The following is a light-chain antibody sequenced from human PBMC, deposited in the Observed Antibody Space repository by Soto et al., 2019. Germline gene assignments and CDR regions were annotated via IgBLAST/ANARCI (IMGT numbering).Light chain of an antibody. J-gene: IGKJ2*01. Sequence: EIVLTQSPGTLSLSPGERATLSCRASQSVSSSYLAWYQQKPGQAPRLLIYGASSRATGIPDRFSGSGSGANFTHTIGRLEPEDFAVYYCQQYGSASMYTFGQGTTREIK. CDR2: GAS. V-gene: IGKV3-20*01. CDR1: QSVSSSY. CDR3: QQYGSASMYT.